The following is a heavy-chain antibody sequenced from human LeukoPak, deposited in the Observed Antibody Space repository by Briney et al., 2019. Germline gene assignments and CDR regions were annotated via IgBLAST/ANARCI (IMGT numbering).Heavy chain of an antibody. D-gene: IGHD3-10*01. Sequence: GGSLRLSCAASGFTFSSYAMSWVRQAPGKGLEWVSGVSGSGHSTVYADSVKGRFTISRDNSKSMMFLQMNSLGAEDTAVYYCAKDLLHGSGSYSWGVFDYWGQGILVTVSS. J-gene: IGHJ4*02. V-gene: IGHV3-23*01. CDR3: AKDLLHGSGSYSWGVFDY. CDR1: GFTFSSYA. CDR2: VSGSGHST.